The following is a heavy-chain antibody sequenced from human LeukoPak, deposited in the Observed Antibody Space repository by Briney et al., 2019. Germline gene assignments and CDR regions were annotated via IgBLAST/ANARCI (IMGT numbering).Heavy chain of an antibody. Sequence: SETLSLTCTVSGGSISSSSYYWGWIRQPPGKGLEWIGSIYYSGSTYYNPSLKSRVTISVDTSKNQFSLKLSSVTAADTAVYYCARHRNEYDYGYYQVIDYWGQGTLVTVSS. CDR1: GGSISSSSYY. V-gene: IGHV4-39*01. CDR2: IYYSGST. J-gene: IGHJ4*02. D-gene: IGHD4-17*01. CDR3: ARHRNEYDYGYYQVIDY.